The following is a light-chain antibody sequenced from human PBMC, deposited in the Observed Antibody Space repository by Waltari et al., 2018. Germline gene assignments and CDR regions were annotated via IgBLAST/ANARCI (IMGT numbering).Light chain of an antibody. CDR1: QRVSSN. J-gene: IGKJ4*01. CDR2: GAS. V-gene: IGKV3-15*01. CDR3: QQYNNWPPRGT. Sequence: EIVMTQSPATLSVSPGERATLSCRASQRVSSNLAWYQQKHGQAPRLLIYGASTRATGIPARFSGSGSGTEFTLTISSMQSEDFAVYYCQQYNNWPPRGTFGGGTKVEIK.